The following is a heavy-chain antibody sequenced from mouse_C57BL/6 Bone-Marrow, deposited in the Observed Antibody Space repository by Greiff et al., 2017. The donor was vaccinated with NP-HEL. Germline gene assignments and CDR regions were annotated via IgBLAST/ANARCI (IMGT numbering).Heavy chain of an antibody. CDR1: GYTFTSYW. V-gene: IGHV1-55*01. J-gene: IGHJ2*01. CDR2: IYPGSGST. D-gene: IGHD1-1*01. CDR3: AREGNYYGSVDY. Sequence: VQLQQPGAELVKPGASVKMSCKASGYTFTSYWITWVKQRPGQGLEWIGDIYPGSGSTNYNEKFKSKATLTVDTSSSTAYMQLSSLTSEDSAVYYCAREGNYYGSVDYWGQGTTLTVSS.